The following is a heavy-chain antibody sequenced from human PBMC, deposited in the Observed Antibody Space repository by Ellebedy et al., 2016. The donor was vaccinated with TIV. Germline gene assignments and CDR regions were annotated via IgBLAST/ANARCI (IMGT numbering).Heavy chain of an antibody. CDR1: GFTLSTHW. D-gene: IGHD4-23*01. V-gene: IGHV3-7*03. CDR2: IKQDGSVQ. J-gene: IGHJ4*02. CDR3: TNSYGSEHY. Sequence: GESLKISCAASGFTLSTHWMSWVRQAPGKGLEWVASIKQDGSVQFYVNSVRGRFTISRDNSKTSTYLQMNSLKTEDAAVYYCTNSYGSEHYWGQGTLVTVSS.